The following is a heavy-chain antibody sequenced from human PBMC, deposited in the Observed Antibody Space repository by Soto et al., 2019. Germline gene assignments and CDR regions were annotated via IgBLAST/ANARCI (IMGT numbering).Heavy chain of an antibody. Sequence: PGGSLRLSCAASGFTFSSYAMHWVRQAPGKGLEWVAVISYDGSNKYYADSVKGRFTISRDNSKNTLYLQMNSLRAEDTAVYYCARDALRLGELSLPYFDYWGQGALVTVSS. J-gene: IGHJ4*02. V-gene: IGHV3-30-3*01. CDR1: GFTFSSYA. D-gene: IGHD3-16*02. CDR3: ARDALRLGELSLPYFDY. CDR2: ISYDGSNK.